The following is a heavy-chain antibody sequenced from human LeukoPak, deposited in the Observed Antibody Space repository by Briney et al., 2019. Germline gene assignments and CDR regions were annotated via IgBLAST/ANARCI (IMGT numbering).Heavy chain of an antibody. CDR1: GFTFTNYP. CDR3: ARSSRGDGSGSHITKIYYYYMDV. J-gene: IGHJ6*03. V-gene: IGHV3-53*01. CDR2: IYSGGST. Sequence: PGGSLRLSCAASGFTFTNYPIHWVRQAPGKGLEWVSVIYSGGSTYYADSVKGRLTISRDNSKNTLYLQMNSLRAEDTAVYYCARSSRGDGSGSHITKIYYYYMDVWGKGTTVTISS. D-gene: IGHD3-10*01.